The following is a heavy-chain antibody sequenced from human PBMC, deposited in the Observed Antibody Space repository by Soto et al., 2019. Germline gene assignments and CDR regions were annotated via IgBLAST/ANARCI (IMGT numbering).Heavy chain of an antibody. V-gene: IGHV3-23*01. CDR2: ISGSGGST. Sequence: SLRLSCAASGFTFSSYAMSWVRQAPGKGLEWVSAISGSGGSTYYADSVKGRFTISRDNSKNTLYLQMNSLRAEDTAVYYCAKAPYSSSWYGMVAFDIWGQGTMVTVSS. J-gene: IGHJ3*02. CDR3: AKAPYSSSWYGMVAFDI. D-gene: IGHD6-13*01. CDR1: GFTFSSYA.